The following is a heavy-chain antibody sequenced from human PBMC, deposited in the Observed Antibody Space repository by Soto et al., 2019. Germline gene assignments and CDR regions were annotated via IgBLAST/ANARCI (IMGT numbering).Heavy chain of an antibody. CDR2: IWYDGSNK. D-gene: IGHD6-13*01. V-gene: IGHV3-33*01. J-gene: IGHJ4*02. CDR1: GFTFSSYG. Sequence: GGPLRLSCAASGFTFSSYGMHWVRQAPGKGLEWVAVIWYDGSNKYYADSVKGRFTTSRDNSKNTLYLQMNSLRAEDTAVYYCARAAGTFYFDYWGQGTLVTVSS. CDR3: ARAAGTFYFDY.